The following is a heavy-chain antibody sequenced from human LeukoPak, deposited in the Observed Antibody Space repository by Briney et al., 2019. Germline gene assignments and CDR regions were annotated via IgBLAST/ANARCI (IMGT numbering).Heavy chain of an antibody. CDR3: ARDREGFSIVATMADYYYYGMDV. CDR1: GFTFSSYS. Sequence: GGSLRLSCAASGFTFSSYSMNWVRQAPGKGLEWVSSISSSSSYIYYADSVKGRFTISRDNAKNSLYLQMNSLRAEDTAVYYCARDREGFSIVATMADYYYYGMDVWGQGTTVTVSS. V-gene: IGHV3-21*01. D-gene: IGHD5-12*01. J-gene: IGHJ6*02. CDR2: ISSSSSYI.